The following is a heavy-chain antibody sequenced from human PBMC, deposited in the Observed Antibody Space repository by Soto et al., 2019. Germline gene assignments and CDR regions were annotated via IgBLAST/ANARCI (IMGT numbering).Heavy chain of an antibody. V-gene: IGHV3-30*18. Sequence: QVQLVESGGGVVQPGRSLRLSCAASGFTFISYGMHWVRQAPGKGLEWVEVISYDGSNKYYADSVKGRFTISRDNSKNTLYLQMNSLRAEDTAVYYCAKHSSGWSDYYYYGMDVWGQGTTVTVS. CDR2: ISYDGSNK. CDR1: GFTFISYG. CDR3: AKHSSGWSDYYYYGMDV. D-gene: IGHD6-19*01. J-gene: IGHJ6*02.